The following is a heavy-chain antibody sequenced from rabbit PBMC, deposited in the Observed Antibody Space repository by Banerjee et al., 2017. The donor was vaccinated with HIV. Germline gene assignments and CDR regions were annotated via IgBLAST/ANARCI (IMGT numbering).Heavy chain of an antibody. CDR3: ARDSGAIGYAGYPYVNFNL. Sequence: QEQLEESGGGLVQPEGSLALTCKASGFTISSSYYMCWVRQAPGKGLEWIGCIYTGSGSTYYASWAKGRFTISKTPSTTVTLQMTSLTAADTATYFCARDSGAIGYAGYPYVNFNLWGQGTLVT. J-gene: IGHJ4*01. CDR2: IYTGSGST. V-gene: IGHV1S45*01. D-gene: IGHD6-1*01. CDR1: GFTISSSYY.